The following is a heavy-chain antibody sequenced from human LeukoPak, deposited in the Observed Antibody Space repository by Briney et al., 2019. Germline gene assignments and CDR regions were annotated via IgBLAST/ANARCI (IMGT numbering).Heavy chain of an antibody. D-gene: IGHD2-21*01. Sequence: PSETLSLTCTVSGGSISSYYWSWIRQPPGKGLEWIGYIYYSGSTSYNPSLKSRVTISVDTSKNQFSLKLSSVTAADTAVYYCARQASYRRDCFDYWGQGTLVTVSS. V-gene: IGHV4-59*01. CDR2: IYYSGST. CDR3: ARQASYRRDCFDY. CDR1: GGSISSYY. J-gene: IGHJ4*02.